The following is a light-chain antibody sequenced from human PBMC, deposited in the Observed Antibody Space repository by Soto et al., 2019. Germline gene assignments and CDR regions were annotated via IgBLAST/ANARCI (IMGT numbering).Light chain of an antibody. V-gene: IGLV2-23*02. J-gene: IGLJ1*01. CDR3: SSYSGPTTFYV. CDR1: SSDVGTYTL. CDR2: EVN. Sequence: QSVLTQPASVSGSPGQSITISCTGTSSDVGTYTLVSWYQHHPGKAPKLVIYEVNKRPAGVSKRFSGSKSGDTASLTISGLQAEEEADYSCSSYSGPTTFYVFGAGTKATVL.